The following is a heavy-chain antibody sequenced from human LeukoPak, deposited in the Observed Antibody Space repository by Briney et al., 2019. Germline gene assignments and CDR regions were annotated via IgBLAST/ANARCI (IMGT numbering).Heavy chain of an antibody. CDR2: IKQDGVEQ. J-gene: IGHJ5*02. CDR3: ARISQRSFDP. CDR1: GLTFSSFW. Sequence: GGSRRISFAAPGLTFSSFWMGWVGQAPGKGLGWVANIKQDGVEQYYVDSVEGRFTISRDNAKSSLFLQMNSLRAEDTAVYYCARISQRSFDPCGQGTLVTVSS. D-gene: IGHD2-15*01. V-gene: IGHV3-7*05.